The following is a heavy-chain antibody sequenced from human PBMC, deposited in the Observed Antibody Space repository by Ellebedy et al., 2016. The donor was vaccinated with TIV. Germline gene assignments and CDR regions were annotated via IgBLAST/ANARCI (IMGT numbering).Heavy chain of an antibody. D-gene: IGHD3-9*01. V-gene: IGHV7-4-1*02. CDR3: ARNHYDFLTAYAHPPNY. Sequence: AASVKVSCKASGYTFTSYAMHWVRQPPGQGLEWMGWINPNTGNPTYAQAFTGRFVFSLDTSVSTAYLQISSLKAEDTAVYYCARNHYDFLTAYAHPPNYWGQGTLVTVSS. CDR1: GYTFTSYA. J-gene: IGHJ4*02. CDR2: INPNTGNP.